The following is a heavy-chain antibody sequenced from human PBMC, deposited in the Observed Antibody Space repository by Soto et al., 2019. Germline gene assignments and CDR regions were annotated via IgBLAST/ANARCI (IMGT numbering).Heavy chain of an antibody. Sequence: EVQLLESGGGLVQPGGSLRLSCAGSGFTFSNYWLTWVRQAPGKELEWVANIKEDGSVKYHVDSVKGRFTISRDNANNSLYLQMNSLRVEYTAVYYCLREPAAGAYYFDYWGQGTLVTVSS. D-gene: IGHD6-13*01. J-gene: IGHJ4*02. CDR1: GFTFSNYW. V-gene: IGHV3-7*05. CDR3: LREPAAGAYYFDY. CDR2: IKEDGSVK.